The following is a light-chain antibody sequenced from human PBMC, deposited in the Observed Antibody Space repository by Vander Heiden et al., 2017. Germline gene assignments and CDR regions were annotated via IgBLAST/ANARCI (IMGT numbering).Light chain of an antibody. J-gene: IGKJ3*01. V-gene: IGKV1-39*01. CDR2: SAS. Sequence: DIQMTQSPSSLSASVGDTVNITCRARQSIDNFLNWYQHQPGKAATLLISSASNLNGGVPSRFSGSGSGTDFTLTIASLQPEDFATYSCQQGYSMPFTFGPGTKVDAK. CDR1: QSIDNF. CDR3: QQGYSMPFT.